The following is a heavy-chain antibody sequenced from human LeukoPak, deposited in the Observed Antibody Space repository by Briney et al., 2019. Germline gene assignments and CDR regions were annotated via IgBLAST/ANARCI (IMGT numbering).Heavy chain of an antibody. CDR1: GFTPSSYR. D-gene: IGHD4-23*01. CDR2: TISSGIYV. J-gene: IGHJ5*02. CDR3: AKVTVADVIDL. V-gene: IGHV3-21*01. Sequence: GGSLRLSCAASGFTPSSYRMNWVSQAPGGGLEWVSSTISSGIYVYYASSVKGRFTISRDKDKNSLHLQMNSLRAEDWAGYCCAKVTVADVIDLWGQGTLVTGSS.